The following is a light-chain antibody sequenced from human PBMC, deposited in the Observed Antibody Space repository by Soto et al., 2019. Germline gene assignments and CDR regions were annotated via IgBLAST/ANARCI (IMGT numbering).Light chain of an antibody. V-gene: IGKV3-20*01. CDR2: GIS. J-gene: IGKJ2*01. Sequence: ESVLTQSPGTLSLSPGDRATLSCRASQSVTNRYFAWYQQRPGQAPRLLIYGISNRATGIPDRFSGSGSGTDFTLTISRLEPEDFVVYYCQHYSSLPHTFGQGTKLEV. CDR1: QSVTNRY. CDR3: QHYSSLPHT.